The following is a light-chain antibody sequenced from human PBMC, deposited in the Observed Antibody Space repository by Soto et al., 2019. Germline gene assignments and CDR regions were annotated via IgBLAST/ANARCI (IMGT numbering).Light chain of an antibody. V-gene: IGKV3-15*01. CDR3: QQYNIWPRA. Sequence: EIVMTQSPATLSVSPGERATLSCRASQSVSSNVVWFQQKPGQAPRLLIYGASTRATGIPARFSGSGSGTDFTLTISSLQSEDFAVYYCQQYNIWPRAFGPGTKVDIK. CDR2: GAS. J-gene: IGKJ3*01. CDR1: QSVSSN.